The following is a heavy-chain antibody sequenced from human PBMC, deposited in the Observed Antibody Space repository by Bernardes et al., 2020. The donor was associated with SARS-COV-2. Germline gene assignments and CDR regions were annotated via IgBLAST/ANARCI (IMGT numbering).Heavy chain of an antibody. Sequence: GGSLRLSCAASGFTFSSYGMHWVRQAPGKGLEWVAVISYDGSNQYYADSVKGRFTISRDNSKNTLYLQMNSLRAEDTAVYYCAKCIAYYDFWSGYSTYYYYYRMDGGGQGTTVTVS. CDR1: GFTFSSYG. J-gene: IGHJ6*02. D-gene: IGHD3-3*01. V-gene: IGHV3-30*18. CDR2: ISYDGSNQ. CDR3: AKCIAYYDFWSGYSTYYYYYRMDG.